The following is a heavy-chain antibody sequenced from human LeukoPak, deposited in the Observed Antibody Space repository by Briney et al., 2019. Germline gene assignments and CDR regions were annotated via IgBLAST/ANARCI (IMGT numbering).Heavy chain of an antibody. Sequence: ASVKVSCKASGGTFSSYAISWVRQAPGQGLEWMGRIIPILGIANYAQKFQGRVTITADKSTSTAYMELSSLRSEDTAVYYCAGEGSSSWYGAFDIWGQGTMVTVSS. CDR1: GGTFSSYA. J-gene: IGHJ3*02. V-gene: IGHV1-69*04. D-gene: IGHD6-13*01. CDR3: AGEGSSSWYGAFDI. CDR2: IIPILGIA.